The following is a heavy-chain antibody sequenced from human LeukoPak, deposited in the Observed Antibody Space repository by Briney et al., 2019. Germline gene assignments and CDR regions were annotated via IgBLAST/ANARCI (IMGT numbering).Heavy chain of an antibody. CDR3: STSGIAAAFDY. CDR2: INTNTGNP. Sequence: ASVKVSCKASGYTFTSYAMNWVRRAPGQGLEWMGWINTNTGNPTYAQGFTGRFVFSLDTSVSTAYLQISSLKAEDTAVYYCSTSGIAAAFDYWGQGTLVTVSS. V-gene: IGHV7-4-1*02. D-gene: IGHD6-13*01. CDR1: GYTFTSYA. J-gene: IGHJ4*02.